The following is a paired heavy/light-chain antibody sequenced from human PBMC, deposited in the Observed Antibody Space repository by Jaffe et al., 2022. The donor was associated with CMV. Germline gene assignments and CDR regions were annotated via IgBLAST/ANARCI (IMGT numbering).Heavy chain of an antibody. D-gene: IGHD4-17*01. J-gene: IGHJ4*02. CDR1: GFAFSTSA. CDR2: ITGSGGAT. CDR3: ARDLRTTVTFFDL. Sequence: DVQLVESGGGFVQSGGSMTLSCTASGFAFSTSAMTWVRQTAGKGLQWVAAITGSGGATYYADSVKGRFTISRDNSKNTLFLQANSLTTEDTALYYCARDLRTTVTFFDLWGQGALVTVSS. V-gene: IGHV3-23*04.
Light chain of an antibody. CDR3: QQRTNWPREIT. CDR2: DAS. CDR1: QSVGSY. J-gene: IGKJ5*01. V-gene: IGKV3-11*01. Sequence: EIVLTQSPATLSLSPGERATLSCRASQSVGSYLAWYQQKPGQAPRLLIHDASTRATGIPARFSGSGSGTDFILTISSLEPEDFAVYYCQQRTNWPREITFGQGTRLEIK.